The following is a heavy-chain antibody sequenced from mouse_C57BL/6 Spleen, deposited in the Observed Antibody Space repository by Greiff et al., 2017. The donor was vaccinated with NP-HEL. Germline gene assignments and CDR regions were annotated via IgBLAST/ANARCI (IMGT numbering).Heavy chain of an antibody. J-gene: IGHJ4*01. CDR2: IDPEDGDT. CDR1: GFNIKDYY. CDR3: SYDYDVYYYAMDY. Sequence: EVQLQQSGAELVRPGASVKLSCTASGFNIKDYYMHWVKQRPEQGLEWIGRIDPEDGDTEYAPKFQGKATMTADTSSNTAYLQVSSLTSEDTAVYYCSYDYDVYYYAMDYWGQGTSVTVSS. V-gene: IGHV14-1*01. D-gene: IGHD2-4*01.